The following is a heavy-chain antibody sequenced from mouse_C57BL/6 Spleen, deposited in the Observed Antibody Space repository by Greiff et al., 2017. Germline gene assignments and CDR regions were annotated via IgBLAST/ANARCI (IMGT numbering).Heavy chain of an antibody. D-gene: IGHD2-5*01. Sequence: VQLQQSGAELVKPGASVKLSCTASGFNIKDYYMHWVKQRTEQGLEWIGRIDPEDGETKYAPKFPGKATITADTSSNTAYLQLSSLTSEDTAVYYCARGYSKEFAYWGQGTLVTVSA. CDR3: ARGYSKEFAY. CDR1: GFNIKDYY. V-gene: IGHV14-2*01. J-gene: IGHJ3*01. CDR2: IDPEDGET.